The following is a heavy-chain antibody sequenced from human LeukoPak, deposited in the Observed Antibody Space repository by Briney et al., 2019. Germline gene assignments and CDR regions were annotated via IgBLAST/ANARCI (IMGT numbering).Heavy chain of an antibody. CDR1: GFTFDDYA. D-gene: IGHD6-13*01. J-gene: IGHJ4*02. V-gene: IGHV3-9*01. Sequence: PGGSLRLSCAASGFTFDDYAMHWVRQAPGKGLERVSGISWNSGSIGYADSVKGRFTISRDNAKNSLYLQMNSLRAEDTALYYCAKDLGPYSSSWFDYWGQGALVTVSS. CDR3: AKDLGPYSSSWFDY. CDR2: ISWNSGSI.